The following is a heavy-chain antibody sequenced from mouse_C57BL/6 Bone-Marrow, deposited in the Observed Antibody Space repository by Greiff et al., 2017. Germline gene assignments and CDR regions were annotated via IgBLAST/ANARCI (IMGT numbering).Heavy chain of an antibody. V-gene: IGHV5-9-1*02. D-gene: IGHD2-2*01. Sequence: EVQRVESGEGLVKPGGSLQLSCAASGFTFSSYAMSWVRQTPEKRLEWVAYISSGGDYIYYADTVKGRFTISRDNARNTLYLQMSSLKSEDTAMYYCTRAPPHGYDEGYYAMDYWGQGTSVTVSS. J-gene: IGHJ4*01. CDR2: ISSGGDYI. CDR1: GFTFSSYA. CDR3: TRAPPHGYDEGYYAMDY.